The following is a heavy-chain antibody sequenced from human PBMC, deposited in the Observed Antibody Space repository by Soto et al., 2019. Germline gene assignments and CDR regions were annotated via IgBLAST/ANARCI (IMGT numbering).Heavy chain of an antibody. CDR1: GFTFSSYA. J-gene: IGHJ6*02. CDR3: ARDTEVSSSWYQPLLYYYYYYGMDV. Sequence: QVQLVESGGGVVQPGRSLRLSCAASGFTFSSYAMHWVRQAPGKGLEWVAVISYDGSNKYYADSVKGRFTISRDNSKNTLYLQMNSLRAEDTAVYYCARDTEVSSSWYQPLLYYYYYYGMDVWGQGPTVPVSS. CDR2: ISYDGSNK. V-gene: IGHV3-30-3*01. D-gene: IGHD6-13*01.